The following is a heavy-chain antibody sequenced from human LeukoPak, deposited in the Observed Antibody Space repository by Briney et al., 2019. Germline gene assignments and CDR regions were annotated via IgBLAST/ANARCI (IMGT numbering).Heavy chain of an antibody. CDR1: GYTFTSYG. CDR2: ISAYNGNT. V-gene: IGHV1-18*01. CDR3: ARGPLDYYYYYYMDV. D-gene: IGHD1-1*01. J-gene: IGHJ6*03. Sequence: GASVKVSCKASGYTFTSYGISWVRQAPGQGLEWMGWISAYNGNTNYAQKLQGRVTMTTDTSTSTAYMELRSLRSDDTAVYYCARGPLDYYYYYYMDVWGKGTTVTVSS.